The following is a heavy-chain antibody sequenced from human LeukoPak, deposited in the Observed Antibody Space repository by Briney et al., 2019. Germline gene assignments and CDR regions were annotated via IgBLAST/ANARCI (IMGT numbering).Heavy chain of an antibody. CDR1: GYTFTGYY. J-gene: IGHJ4*02. Sequence: ASVKVSCKASGYTFTGYYMHWVRQAPGQGLEWMGWINPNSGGTNYAQKFQGRVTMTRDTSISTAYMELSRLRSDDTAVYYRARAGKLWPTWDYWGQGTLVTVSS. V-gene: IGHV1-2*02. CDR2: INPNSGGT. D-gene: IGHD5-18*01. CDR3: ARAGKLWPTWDY.